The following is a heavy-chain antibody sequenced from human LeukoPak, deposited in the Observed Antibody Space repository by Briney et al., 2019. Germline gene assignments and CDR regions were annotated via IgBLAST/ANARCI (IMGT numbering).Heavy chain of an antibody. Sequence: GGSLRLSCAASGFTFSDYYMSWIRQAPGKGLEWVSYISSSGSIIYYADSVKGRFTISRDNAKNSLYLQMNSLRAEDSAVYYCAREGYCGADCSYYFDYWGQGTLVTVSS. J-gene: IGHJ4*02. V-gene: IGHV3-11*01. D-gene: IGHD2-21*02. CDR1: GFTFSDYY. CDR2: ISSSGSII. CDR3: AREGYCGADCSYYFDY.